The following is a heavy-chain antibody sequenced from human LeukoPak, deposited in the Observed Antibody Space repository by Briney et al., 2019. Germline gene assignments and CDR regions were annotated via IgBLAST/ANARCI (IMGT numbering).Heavy chain of an antibody. J-gene: IGHJ4*02. Sequence: GASVKVSYKASGGTFSSYTISWVRQAPGQGLEWMGRIIPILGIANYAQKFQGRVTITADKSTSTAYMELSSLRSEDTAVYYCASLEYSSSPGDYWGQGTLVTVSS. D-gene: IGHD6-6*01. CDR1: GGTFSSYT. V-gene: IGHV1-69*02. CDR3: ASLEYSSSPGDY. CDR2: IIPILGIA.